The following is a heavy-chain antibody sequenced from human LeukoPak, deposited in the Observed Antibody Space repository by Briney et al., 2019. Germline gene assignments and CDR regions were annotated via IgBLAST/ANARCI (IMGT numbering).Heavy chain of an antibody. V-gene: IGHV3-53*01. D-gene: IGHD3-22*01. CDR1: GFTVSSNY. J-gene: IGHJ5*02. Sequence: GGSLRLSCAASGFTVSSNYMSWVRQAPGKGLEWVSVIYSGGSTYYADSVKGRFTISRDNSKNTLYLQMNSLRAEDTDVYYCARDPRTYDSSGYSTWGQGTLVTVSS. CDR2: IYSGGST. CDR3: ARDPRTYDSSGYST.